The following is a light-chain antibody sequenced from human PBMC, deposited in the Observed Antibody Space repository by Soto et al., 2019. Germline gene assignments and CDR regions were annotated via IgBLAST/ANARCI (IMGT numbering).Light chain of an antibody. V-gene: IGKV3-15*01. CDR1: QSVSSN. CDR2: DAS. J-gene: IGKJ5*01. CDR3: QQYIKWNIT. Sequence: EIVITQSPGTLSVSPGERATLSCRASQSVSSNLAWYQQKTGQAPRLLISDASTRATGIPARFSGCGSGTEFTLTVRRLQSEDFAVYYCQQYIKWNITVGLGTRREIK.